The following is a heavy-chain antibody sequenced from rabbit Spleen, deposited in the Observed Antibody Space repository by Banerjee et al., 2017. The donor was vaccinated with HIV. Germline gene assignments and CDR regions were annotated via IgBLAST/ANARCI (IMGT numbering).Heavy chain of an antibody. CDR2: INAATGKP. D-gene: IGHD1-1*01. Sequence: QEQLGESGGGLVQPEGSLTLTCKASGFSFSDRDVMCWVRQAPGKGLEWIACINAATGKPVYATWAKGRFTISRTSSTSVTLRMTSLTAADRATYFCARDLVGVIGWNFYFWGPGTLVTVS. CDR1: GFSFSDRDV. J-gene: IGHJ4*01. V-gene: IGHV1S45*01. CDR3: ARDLVGVIGWNFYF.